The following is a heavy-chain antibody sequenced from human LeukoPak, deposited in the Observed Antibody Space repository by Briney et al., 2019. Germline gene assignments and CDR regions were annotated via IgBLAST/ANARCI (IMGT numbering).Heavy chain of an antibody. D-gene: IGHD2-21*02. CDR1: GFTFTSYW. CDR2: VNGDGSST. J-gene: IGHJ3*02. CDR3: ARPQPSDLYAFDI. V-gene: IGHV3-74*01. Sequence: GGSLRLSCAASGFTFTSYWMHWVRQAPGKGLVWVSRVNGDGSSTTYADSVKGRFTISRDNAKNTLYLQMNSLRAEDTAVYYCARPQPSDLYAFDIWGQGTMVTVSS.